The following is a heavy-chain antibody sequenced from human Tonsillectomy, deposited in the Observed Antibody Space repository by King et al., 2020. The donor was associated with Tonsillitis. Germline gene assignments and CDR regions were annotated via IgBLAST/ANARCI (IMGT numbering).Heavy chain of an antibody. Sequence: VQLVESGGGLVKPGGSLRLSCAASGFTFSDYYMSWIRQAPGKGLEWLSYIGRSGNSIYYADSVKGRFTLSRDNAKNSLYLQMNGLRAEDTAVYYCARGEGGGARSLYYYYVMELWGQGTTVTVSS. CDR2: IGRSGNSI. J-gene: IGHJ6*02. CDR3: ARGEGGGARSLYYYYVMEL. D-gene: IGHD3-16*01. V-gene: IGHV3-11*01. CDR1: GFTFSDYY.